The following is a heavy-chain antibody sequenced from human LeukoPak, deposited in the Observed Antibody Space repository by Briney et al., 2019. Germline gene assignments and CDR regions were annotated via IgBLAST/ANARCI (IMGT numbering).Heavy chain of an antibody. V-gene: IGHV1-8*01. Sequence: ASVTVSCKASGYTFTSYDINWVRQATGQGLEWMGWMNPNSGNTGYAQKFQGRVTMTRNTSISTAYIELSSLRSEDTAVYYCARGRADYYDSSGYVDYYYYMDVWGKGTTVTVSS. CDR3: ARGRADYYDSSGYVDYYYYMDV. J-gene: IGHJ6*03. CDR2: MNPNSGNT. CDR1: GYTFTSYD. D-gene: IGHD3-22*01.